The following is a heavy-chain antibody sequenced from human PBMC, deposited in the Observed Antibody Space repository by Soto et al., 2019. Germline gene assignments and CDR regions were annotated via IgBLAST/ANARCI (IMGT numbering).Heavy chain of an antibody. CDR2: IYYSGST. V-gene: IGHV4-59*08. D-gene: IGHD2-15*01. Sequence: SETLSLTCSVSGGSINDYYWSWIRQPPGKGLEWIGYIYYSGSTNYNPSLKSRVTISVDTSKNQFSLKLSSVTAADTAVYYCVRQSVDCSGGSCYTYYFDYWGQGTLVTVSS. CDR3: VRQSVDCSGGSCYTYYFDY. J-gene: IGHJ4*02. CDR1: GGSINDYY.